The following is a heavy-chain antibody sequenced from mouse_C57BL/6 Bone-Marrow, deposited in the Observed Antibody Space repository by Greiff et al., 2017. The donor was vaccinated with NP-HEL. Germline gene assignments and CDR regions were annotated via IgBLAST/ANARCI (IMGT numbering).Heavy chain of an antibody. CDR1: GYTFTSYG. CDR2: IYPRSGNT. V-gene: IGHV1-81*01. Sequence: VKLMESGAELARPGASVKLSCKASGYTFTSYGISWVKQRTGQGLEWIGEIYPRSGNTYYNEKFKGKATLTAEKSSSTAYMQLSSLTSEDSAVYFCARWNYYFDYWGQGTTLTVSS. CDR3: ARWNYYFDY. J-gene: IGHJ2*01.